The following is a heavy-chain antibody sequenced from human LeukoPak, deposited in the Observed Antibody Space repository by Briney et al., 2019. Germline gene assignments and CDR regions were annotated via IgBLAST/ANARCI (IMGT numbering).Heavy chain of an antibody. V-gene: IGHV3-30*18. J-gene: IGHJ6*02. CDR2: ISYDGSNK. D-gene: IGHD2-15*01. Sequence: GRSLRLSCAASGFIFNSYGMHWVRQAPGKGLEWVTVISYDGSNKYYADSVKGRFTVSRDNSKNTLYLEMNSLRAEDTAVYYCAKGITNSCYSAMDVWGQGSTVTVSS. CDR3: AKGITNSCYSAMDV. CDR1: GFIFNSYG.